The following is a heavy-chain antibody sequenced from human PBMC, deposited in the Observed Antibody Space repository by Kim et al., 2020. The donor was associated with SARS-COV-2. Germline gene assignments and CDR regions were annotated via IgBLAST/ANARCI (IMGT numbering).Heavy chain of an antibody. CDR2: INPSGGST. D-gene: IGHD5-18*01. CDR1: GYTFTSYY. V-gene: IGHV1-46*01. CDR3: ARDLGQRGYSYGLDY. J-gene: IGHJ4*02. Sequence: ASVKVSCKASGYTFTSYYMHWVRQAPGQGLEWMGIINPSGGSTSYAQKFQGRVTMTRDTSTSTVYMELSSLRSEDTAVYYCARDLGQRGYSYGLDYWGQGTLVTVSS.